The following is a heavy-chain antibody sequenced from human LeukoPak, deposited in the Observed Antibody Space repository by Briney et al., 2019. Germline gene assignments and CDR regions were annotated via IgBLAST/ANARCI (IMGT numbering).Heavy chain of an antibody. D-gene: IGHD3-10*01. J-gene: IGHJ3*02. CDR2: INHSGST. CDR3: ARGYGAFDI. CDR1: GGSISSYY. V-gene: IGHV4-34*01. Sequence: SETLSLTCTVSGGSISSYYWSWIRQPPGRGLEWIGEINHSGSTNYNPSLKSRVTISVDTSKNQFSLKLSSVTAADTAVYYCARGYGAFDIWGQGTMVTVSS.